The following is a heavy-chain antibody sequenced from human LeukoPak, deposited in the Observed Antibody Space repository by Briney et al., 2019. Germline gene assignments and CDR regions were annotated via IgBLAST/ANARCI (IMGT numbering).Heavy chain of an antibody. CDR3: ARDKVSYYYDSSGYYYVRAFDI. CDR2: IYFSGST. D-gene: IGHD3-22*01. V-gene: IGHV4-59*01. CDR1: GGSISSYY. J-gene: IGHJ3*02. Sequence: SDTLSLTRTVSGGSISSYYWSWIRQPPGKGLEWIGYIYFSGSTNYNPSLKSRVTISVDTSKNQFSLKLSSVTAADTAVYYCARDKVSYYYDSSGYYYVRAFDIWGQGTMVTVSS.